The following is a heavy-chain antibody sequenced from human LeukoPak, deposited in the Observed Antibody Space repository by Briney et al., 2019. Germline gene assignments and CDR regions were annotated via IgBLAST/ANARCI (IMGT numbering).Heavy chain of an antibody. D-gene: IGHD3-9*01. CDR3: ARRIYYDILTAQRDDAFDI. V-gene: IGHV4-59*01. J-gene: IGHJ3*02. CDR1: GGSISSYY. CDR2: IYYSGST. Sequence: SETLSLTCTVSGGSISSYYWSWIRQPPGKGLEWIGYIYYSGSTNYNPSLKSRVTISVDTSKNQFSLKLSSVTAADTAVYYCARRIYYDILTAQRDDAFDIWGQGTMATVSS.